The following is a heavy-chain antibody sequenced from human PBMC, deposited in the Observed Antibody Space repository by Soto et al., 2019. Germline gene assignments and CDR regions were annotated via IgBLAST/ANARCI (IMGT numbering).Heavy chain of an antibody. Sequence: QVQLQESGPGLVKPSETLSLTCTVSGGSIGNSYWSWIRQSPGKGLEWIGYIYYSGSSNYNPSLKSRSATSVDPSKNQFSLKLSSVTAADTAVYYCARHSSSWPIFDYWGQGTLVIVSS. D-gene: IGHD6-13*01. CDR1: GGSIGNSY. CDR2: IYYSGSS. V-gene: IGHV4-59*08. J-gene: IGHJ4*02. CDR3: ARHSSSWPIFDY.